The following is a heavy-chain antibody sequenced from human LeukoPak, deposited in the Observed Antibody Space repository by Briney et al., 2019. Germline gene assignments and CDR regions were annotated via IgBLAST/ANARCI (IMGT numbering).Heavy chain of an antibody. V-gene: IGHV7-4-1*02. CDR3: AREMDCSGGSCYVAFDP. Sequence: ASVKVSCKASGYTFTSYAMNWVRQARGQGLEWMGWINTNTGNPTYAQGFTGRFVFSLDTSVSTAYLQISSLKAEDTAVYYCAREMDCSGGSCYVAFDPWGQGTLVTVSS. CDR1: GYTFTSYA. CDR2: INTNTGNP. D-gene: IGHD2-15*01. J-gene: IGHJ5*02.